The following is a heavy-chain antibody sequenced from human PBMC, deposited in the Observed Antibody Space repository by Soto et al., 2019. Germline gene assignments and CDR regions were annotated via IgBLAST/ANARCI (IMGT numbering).Heavy chain of an antibody. CDR2: IKQDGSEK. V-gene: IGHV3-7*01. Sequence: PGGSLRLSCAASGFTFSSYWMSWVRQAPGKGLEWVANIKQDGSEKYYVDSVKGRFTISRDNAKNSLYLQMNSLRAEDTAVYYCARDLRFLEWFYAFDIWGQGTMVTVSS. J-gene: IGHJ3*02. D-gene: IGHD3-3*01. CDR1: GFTFSSYW. CDR3: ARDLRFLEWFYAFDI.